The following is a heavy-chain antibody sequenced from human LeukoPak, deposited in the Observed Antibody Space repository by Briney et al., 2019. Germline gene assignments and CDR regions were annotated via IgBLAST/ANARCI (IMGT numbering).Heavy chain of an antibody. J-gene: IGHJ3*02. CDR1: GFTFSSYA. Sequence: PGGSLRLSCAASGFTFSSYAMSWVRQAPGKGLEWVSAISGSGGSTYYADSVKGRFTISRDNSKNTLYLQMNSLRAEDTAVYYCAKAPEGGSSWYKDAFDIWGQGTMVTVSS. CDR2: ISGSGGST. CDR3: AKAPEGGSSWYKDAFDI. V-gene: IGHV3-23*01. D-gene: IGHD6-13*01.